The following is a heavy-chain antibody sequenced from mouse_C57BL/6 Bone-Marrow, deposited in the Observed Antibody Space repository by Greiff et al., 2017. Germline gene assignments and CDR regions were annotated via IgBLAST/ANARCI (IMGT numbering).Heavy chain of an antibody. J-gene: IGHJ4*01. CDR2: IDPNSGGT. CDR3: ARPQLRLHYYARDY. V-gene: IGHV1-72*01. CDR1: GYTFTSYW. Sequence: QVQLKQPGAELVKPGASVKLSCKASGYTFTSYWMHWVKQRPGRGLEWIGRIDPNSGGTKYNEKFKSKATLTVDKPSSTAYMQLSSLTSEDSAVYYCARPQLRLHYYARDYWGQGTSVTVSS. D-gene: IGHD3-2*02.